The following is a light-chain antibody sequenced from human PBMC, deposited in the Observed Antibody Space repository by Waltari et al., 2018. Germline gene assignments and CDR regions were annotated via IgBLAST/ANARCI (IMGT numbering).Light chain of an antibody. CDR3: CSYAGTYTFG. CDR2: DVS. CDR1: SSDVGGYNF. J-gene: IGLJ3*02. V-gene: IGLV2-11*01. Sequence: QSALTQPRSVSGSPGQSVTISCPGTSSDVGGYNFVSWYQQPPGKAPKLMIYDVSKRPSGVPDRFSGAKSGNTASLTISGLQAEDEADYYCCSYAGTYTFGFGGGTRLTVL.